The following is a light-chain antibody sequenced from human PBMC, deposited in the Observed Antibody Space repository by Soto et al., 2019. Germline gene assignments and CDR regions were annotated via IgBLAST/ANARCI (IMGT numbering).Light chain of an antibody. CDR2: AAS. CDR3: QKYNSAPKT. CDR1: QGIRNY. J-gene: IGKJ1*01. V-gene: IGKV1-27*01. Sequence: DIQMTQSPPSLSASVGDRVTITCRASQGIRNYLAWYQQKPGKAPQLLIYAASTLQSGVPSRFRGSGSETEFTLTISSLQPEDAATYYCQKYNSAPKTFGQGTEVEIK.